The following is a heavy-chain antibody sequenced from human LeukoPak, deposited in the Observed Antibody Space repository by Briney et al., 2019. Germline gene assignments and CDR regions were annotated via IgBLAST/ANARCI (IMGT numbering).Heavy chain of an antibody. CDR1: GFTFSNAW. J-gene: IGHJ5*02. Sequence: GGSLRLSCAASGFTFSNAWMNWVRQAPGKGLEWVGRIKSKTDGGTTDYAAPVKGRFTISRDDSTNTLYLQMNSLTTEDTAVYYCTSGRGFYYDTWDQGTLVTVSS. V-gene: IGHV3-15*07. CDR3: TSGRGFYYDT. D-gene: IGHD3-22*01. CDR2: IKSKTDGGTT.